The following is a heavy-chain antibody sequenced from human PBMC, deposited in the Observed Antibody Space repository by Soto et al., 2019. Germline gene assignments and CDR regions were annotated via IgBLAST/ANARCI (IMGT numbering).Heavy chain of an antibody. V-gene: IGHV1-8*01. CDR3: ARDLNWNYGPQDYHGMDV. J-gene: IGHJ6*02. CDR1: GYTFTSYD. CDR2: MNPNNGNT. Sequence: ASVKVSCKASGYTFTSYDINWVRQATGQGLEWMGWMNPNNGNTGYSQKFQGRVTMTRDTSISTAYMDLSSLRSEDTAVYYCARDLNWNYGPQDYHGMDVWGQGTTVTVSS. D-gene: IGHD1-7*01.